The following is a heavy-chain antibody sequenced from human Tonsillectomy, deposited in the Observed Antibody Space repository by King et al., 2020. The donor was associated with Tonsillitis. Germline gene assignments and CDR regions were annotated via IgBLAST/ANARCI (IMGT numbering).Heavy chain of an antibody. V-gene: IGHV4-31*03. Sequence: QLQESGPGLVKPSQTLSLTCTVSGVSISGGAYYWSWIRQHPGKGLEWIGYIYDSENTYYNPSLKSRLTISVDTSKNQFSLRLSSVTAADTAIYYCVRYEGGVFDPWGQGTLATVSS. CDR3: VRYEGGVFDP. D-gene: IGHD2-15*01. CDR1: GVSISGGAYY. J-gene: IGHJ5*02. CDR2: IYDSENT.